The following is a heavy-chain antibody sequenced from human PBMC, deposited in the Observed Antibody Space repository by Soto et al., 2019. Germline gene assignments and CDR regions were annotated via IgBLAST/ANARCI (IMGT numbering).Heavy chain of an antibody. J-gene: IGHJ4*02. D-gene: IGHD2-21*01. Sequence: QVQLQQSGPGLLKPSQTLSLACAISGDSVSTNSAARNWIRQSPSRGLEWLGRTYYKSTWYNDYAVSVESRITINPDTSKNQFSLQLNSLTPEDTAVYYCARDLSSILDHWGQGTLVTVSS. CDR1: GDSVSTNSAA. V-gene: IGHV6-1*01. CDR2: TYYKSTWYN. CDR3: ARDLSSILDH.